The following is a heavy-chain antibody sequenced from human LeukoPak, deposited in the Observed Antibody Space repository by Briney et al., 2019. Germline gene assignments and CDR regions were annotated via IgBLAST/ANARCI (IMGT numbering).Heavy chain of an antibody. CDR1: GGTFSSYA. Sequence: SVKVSCKASGGTFSSYAISWVRQAPGQGLEWMGRIIPIPGIANYAQKFQGRVTITADKSTSTAYMELSSLRSEDTAVYYCARALGIAAAGTENDYWGQGTLVTVSS. J-gene: IGHJ4*02. CDR2: IIPIPGIA. CDR3: ARALGIAAAGTENDY. D-gene: IGHD6-13*01. V-gene: IGHV1-69*04.